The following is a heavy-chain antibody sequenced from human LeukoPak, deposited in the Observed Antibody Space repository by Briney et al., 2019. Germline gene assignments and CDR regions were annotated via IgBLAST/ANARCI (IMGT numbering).Heavy chain of an antibody. J-gene: IGHJ4*02. CDR1: GYTFTGYY. D-gene: IGHD3-10*01. Sequence: ASAKVSCKASGYTFTGYYMHWVRQAPGQGLEWMGWINPNSGGTNYAQKFQGRVTMTRDTSISTAYMELSRLRSDDTAVYYCARDWITMVRGVLDWGQGTLVTVSS. V-gene: IGHV1-2*02. CDR3: ARDWITMVRGVLD. CDR2: INPNSGGT.